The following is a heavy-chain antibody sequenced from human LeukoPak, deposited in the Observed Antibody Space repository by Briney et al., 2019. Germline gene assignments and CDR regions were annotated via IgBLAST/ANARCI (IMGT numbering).Heavy chain of an antibody. CDR1: GFTFSLYG. J-gene: IGHJ5*02. D-gene: IGHD4-17*01. CDR3: AKDIGGYGDYGGALGS. Sequence: GGSLRLSCTASGFTFSLYGMHWVRQAPGKGLEWVAVVSYNGKNKFYADSVRGRFTVSRDDSKTTLYLQMNSLRPDDTAVYYCAKDIGGYGDYGGALGSWGQGTLVAVSS. CDR2: VSYNGKNK. V-gene: IGHV3-30*18.